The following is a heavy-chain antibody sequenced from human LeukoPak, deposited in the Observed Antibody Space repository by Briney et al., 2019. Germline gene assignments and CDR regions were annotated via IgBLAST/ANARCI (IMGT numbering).Heavy chain of an antibody. CDR1: GFTFDDYA. Sequence: GGSLRLSCAASGFTFDDYAMHWVRQAPGKGLEWVSGISWNSGSIGYADSVKGRFTISRDNAKNSLYLQMNSLRAEDTAVYYCAKSLSSWYGGSFDYWGQGTLVTVSS. J-gene: IGHJ4*02. D-gene: IGHD6-13*01. CDR2: ISWNSGSI. CDR3: AKSLSSWYGGSFDY. V-gene: IGHV3-9*01.